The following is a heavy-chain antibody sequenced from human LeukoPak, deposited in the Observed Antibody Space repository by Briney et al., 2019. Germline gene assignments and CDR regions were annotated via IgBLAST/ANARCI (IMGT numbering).Heavy chain of an antibody. CDR1: RFTFSDYY. V-gene: IGHV3-11*06. Sequence: GGSLRLSCAASRFTFSDYYMSWIRQAPGKGLEWVSYISGSSSYTIYADSVKGRFTISRDNAKNSLYLQMNSLRAEDTAVYYCARVTLYAESALDYWGQGTLVTASS. D-gene: IGHD4-17*01. CDR2: ISGSSSYT. CDR3: ARVTLYAESALDY. J-gene: IGHJ4*02.